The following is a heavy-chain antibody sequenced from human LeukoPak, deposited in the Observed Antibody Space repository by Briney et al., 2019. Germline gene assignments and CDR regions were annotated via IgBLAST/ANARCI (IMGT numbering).Heavy chain of an antibody. CDR1: RFSCDDNA. Sequence: GGPVTLSCAASRFSCDDNAMKWDRQAPGLGLECIALICGARATKYDTYSVKVRFNISRDNIKGTLYPQMNSLRSEDSALYYGAKDNQRGGFQHWGQGTLVTVSS. CDR3: AKDNQRGGFQH. V-gene: IGHV3-43*02. CDR2: ICGARATK. J-gene: IGHJ1*01. D-gene: IGHD3-16*01.